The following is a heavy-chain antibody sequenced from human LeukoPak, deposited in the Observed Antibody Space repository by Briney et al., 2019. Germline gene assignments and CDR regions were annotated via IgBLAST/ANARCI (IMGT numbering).Heavy chain of an antibody. V-gene: IGHV1-46*01. J-gene: IGHJ4*02. CDR2: INPSGGST. D-gene: IGHD2-21*01. CDR1: GYTFTSYY. Sequence: ASVNVSCKASGYTFTSYYMHWVRQGPGQGLEWMGIINPSGGSTSYAQKFQGRVTMTRDTSTSTVYMELSSLRSEDTAVYYCARELYGGEVGLVYWGQGTLVTVSS. CDR3: ARELYGGEVGLVY.